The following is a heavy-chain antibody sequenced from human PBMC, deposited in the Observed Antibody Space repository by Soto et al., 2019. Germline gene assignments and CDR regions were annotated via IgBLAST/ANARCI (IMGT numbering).Heavy chain of an antibody. Sequence: QVNLVQSGAEVKEPGASVRLSCRTSGYNFANNAMQWVRQAPGQTFECLGGTNGGNDDTRYSQKCQTRVKRNTDTFEIPLYVEIRRLASEVTAGYYCARGGWMWVEGSHYYHATDVWGQGTTVTFSS. D-gene: IGHD3-3*01. CDR1: GYNFANNA. CDR2: TNGGNDDT. CDR3: ARGGWMWVEGSHYYHATDV. V-gene: IGHV1-3*01. J-gene: IGHJ6*02.